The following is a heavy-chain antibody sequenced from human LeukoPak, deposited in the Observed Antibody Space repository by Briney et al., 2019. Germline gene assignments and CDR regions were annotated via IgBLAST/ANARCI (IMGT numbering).Heavy chain of an antibody. D-gene: IGHD1-7*01. CDR2: IYYSGST. CDR3: ARGARKLELNYMDV. J-gene: IGHJ6*03. CDR1: GGSISSGGYY. Sequence: SETLSLTCTVSGGSISSGGYYWSWIRQHPGKGLEWIGYIYYSGSTYYNPSLKSRVTISVDTSKNQFSLKLSSVTAADTAVYYCARGARKLELNYMDVWGKGTTVTVSS. V-gene: IGHV4-31*03.